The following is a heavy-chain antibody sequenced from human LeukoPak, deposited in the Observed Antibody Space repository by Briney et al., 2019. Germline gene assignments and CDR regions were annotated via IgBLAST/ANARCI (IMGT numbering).Heavy chain of an antibody. D-gene: IGHD5-18*01. V-gene: IGHV4-34*01. CDR1: GGSFSGYY. CDR2: INHSGST. CDR3: ARGREDTAMLNWFDP. J-gene: IGHJ5*02. Sequence: SETLSLTCAVYGGSFSGYYWSWICQPPGKGLEWIGEINHSGSTNYNPSLKSRVTISVDTSKNQFSLKLSSVTAADTAVYYCARGREDTAMLNWFDPWGQGTLVTVSS.